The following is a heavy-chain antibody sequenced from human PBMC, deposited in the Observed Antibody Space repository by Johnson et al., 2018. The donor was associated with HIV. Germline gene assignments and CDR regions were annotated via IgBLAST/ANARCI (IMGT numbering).Heavy chain of an antibody. CDR3: ATYSMRLRGGDGFDI. J-gene: IGHJ3*02. CDR1: GFTFSSYA. Sequence: QVQLVESGGGVVQPGRSLRLSCAASGFTFSSYAVQWVRQAPDKGLEWVAVISYDGSKKYYADSVKGRFTISRDNAKNSLFLQMNSLRVEDTALYYCATYSMRLRGGDGFDIWGQGTMVTVSS. V-gene: IGHV3-30-3*01. D-gene: IGHD5-24*01. CDR2: ISYDGSKK.